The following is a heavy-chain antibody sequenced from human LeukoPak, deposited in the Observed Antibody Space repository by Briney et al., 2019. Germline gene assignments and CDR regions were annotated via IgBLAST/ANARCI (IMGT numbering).Heavy chain of an antibody. Sequence: PGGSLRLSCAASGFIFSDYYMSWIRQAPGKGLEWVSDISSRSTYTNYADSVKGRFTISRDNAKNSLSLQMNSLRVEDTAVYYYARFYDFDSSGYYHFDYWGQGTLVTVSS. D-gene: IGHD3-22*01. CDR1: GFIFSDYY. CDR3: ARFYDFDSSGYYHFDY. CDR2: ISSRSTYT. V-gene: IGHV3-11*03. J-gene: IGHJ4*02.